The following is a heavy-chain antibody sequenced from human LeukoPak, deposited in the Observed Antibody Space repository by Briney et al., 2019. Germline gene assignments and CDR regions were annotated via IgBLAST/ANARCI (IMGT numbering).Heavy chain of an antibody. V-gene: IGHV1-2*02. CDR2: INPNSGGT. CDR1: GYIFTGYY. J-gene: IGHJ5*02. Sequence: ASVKVSCKASGYIFTGYYMHWVRQAPGQGLEWMGWINPNSGGTNYAQKFQGRVTMTRDTSISTAYMELSRLRSDDTAVYYCARLAAAGGTSEFDPWGQGTLVTVSS. D-gene: IGHD6-13*01. CDR3: ARLAAAGGTSEFDP.